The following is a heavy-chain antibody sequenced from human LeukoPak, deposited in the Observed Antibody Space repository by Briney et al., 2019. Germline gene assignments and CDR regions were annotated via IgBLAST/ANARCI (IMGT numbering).Heavy chain of an antibody. V-gene: IGHV3-30-3*01. D-gene: IGHD5-18*01. CDR2: ISYDGSNK. CDR1: GFTFSSYA. CDR3: ASLRGYRYGSLDY. Sequence: SGGSLRLSCAASGFTFSSYAMSWVRQAPVKGLEWVAVISYDGSNKYYADSVKGRFTISRDNSKNTLYLQMNSLRAEDTAVYYCASLRGYRYGSLDYWGQGTLVTVSS. J-gene: IGHJ4*02.